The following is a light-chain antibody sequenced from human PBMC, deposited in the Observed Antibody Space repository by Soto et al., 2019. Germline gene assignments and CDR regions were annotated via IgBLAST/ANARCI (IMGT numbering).Light chain of an antibody. J-gene: IGKJ1*01. V-gene: IGKV1-5*03. CDR2: KAS. Sequence: DIQMTQSPSTLSASVGDRVTITCQASQRISTWLAWYQQKPGKAPKLLIYKASTLESGVPSRFSGSGSGTEFTLTISSLQPDDFATYYCQQYNSYSSFGQGTKVEIK. CDR1: QRISTW. CDR3: QQYNSYSS.